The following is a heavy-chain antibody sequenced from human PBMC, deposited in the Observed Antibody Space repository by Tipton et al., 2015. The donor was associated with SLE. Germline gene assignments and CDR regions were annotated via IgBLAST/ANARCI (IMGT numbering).Heavy chain of an antibody. V-gene: IGHV3-30*04. D-gene: IGHD2-21*01. CDR3: ARDGILTSDAFDI. J-gene: IGHJ3*02. CDR1: GFTFSNYA. Sequence: SLRLSCAASGFTFSNYAMHWVRQAPGKGLEWVALISYDGSNKYYADSVKGRFTISRDNSKNTLYLQMNSLRAEDTAVYYCARDGILTSDAFDIWGQGTMVTVSS. CDR2: ISYDGSNK.